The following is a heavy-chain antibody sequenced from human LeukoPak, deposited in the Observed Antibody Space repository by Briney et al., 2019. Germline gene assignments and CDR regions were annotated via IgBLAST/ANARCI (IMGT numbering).Heavy chain of an antibody. CDR2: IRYDGSNK. Sequence: PGGSLRLSCAASGFTFSSYGMHWVRQAPGKGLEWVAFIRYDGSNKYYADSVKGRFTISRDNSKNTLYLQMNSLRAEDTAVYYCARGPWFSRGYFQHRGQGTLVTVSS. J-gene: IGHJ1*01. V-gene: IGHV3-30*02. D-gene: IGHD3-10*01. CDR1: GFTFSSYG. CDR3: ARGPWFSRGYFQH.